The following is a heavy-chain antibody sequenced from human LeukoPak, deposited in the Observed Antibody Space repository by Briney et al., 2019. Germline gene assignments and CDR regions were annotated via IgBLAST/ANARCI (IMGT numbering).Heavy chain of an antibody. J-gene: IGHJ5*02. Sequence: PGGSLRLSCAASGFTSNSYGMHWVRQAPGKGLEWVAVIWYDGSNKYYADSVKGRFTISRANSKNTLYLQMNSLRAEDTAVYYCAREEDGGWFDPWGQGTLVTVSS. D-gene: IGHD3-10*01. V-gene: IGHV3-33*01. CDR1: GFTSNSYG. CDR2: IWYDGSNK. CDR3: AREEDGGWFDP.